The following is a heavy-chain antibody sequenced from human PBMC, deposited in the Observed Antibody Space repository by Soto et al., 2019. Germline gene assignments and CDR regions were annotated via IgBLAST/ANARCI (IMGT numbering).Heavy chain of an antibody. V-gene: IGHV1-69*13. CDR2: IIPIFGTA. CDR1: GGTFSSYA. D-gene: IGHD6-19*01. Sequence: SVKVSCKASGGTFSSYAISWVRQAPGQGLEWMGGIIPIFGTANYAQKFQGRVTITADESTSTAYMELSSVTAADTSVYYCARRRGGKQGAVYYYYGVDVWGQGTTVTVSS. J-gene: IGHJ6*02. CDR3: ARRRGGKQGAVYYYYGVDV.